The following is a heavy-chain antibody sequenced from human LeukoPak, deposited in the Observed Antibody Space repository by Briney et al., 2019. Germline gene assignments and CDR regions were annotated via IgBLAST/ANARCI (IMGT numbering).Heavy chain of an antibody. Sequence: ASVKVSCKASGYIFTNYVMHWVRQAPGQRLEWMGWINPGNGNRKHSQKFQGRVTMTRDTSTSTVYMELSSLRSEDTAVYYCARDVEHDYNWFDPWGQGTPVTVSS. CDR2: INPGNGNR. V-gene: IGHV1-3*01. CDR3: ARDVEHDYNWFDP. J-gene: IGHJ5*02. D-gene: IGHD2-21*01. CDR1: GYIFTNYV.